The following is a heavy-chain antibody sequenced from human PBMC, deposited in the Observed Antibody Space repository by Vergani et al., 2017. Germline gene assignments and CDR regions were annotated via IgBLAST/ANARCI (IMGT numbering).Heavy chain of an antibody. CDR1: GFTFSSYS. CDR2: ISRSSDYI. V-gene: IGHV3-21*01. Sequence: EVQLVESGGGLVKPGGSLRLACAASGFTFSSYSMNWVRQTPGKGLEWVASISRSSDYIYYADSVKGRFTISRDNAEISLYLQLNSLRDEDTAVYYCARGDQSYDDFRSGLPTYFMDVWGKGTTVTVSS. D-gene: IGHD3-3*01. CDR3: ARGDQSYDDFRSGLPTYFMDV. J-gene: IGHJ6*03.